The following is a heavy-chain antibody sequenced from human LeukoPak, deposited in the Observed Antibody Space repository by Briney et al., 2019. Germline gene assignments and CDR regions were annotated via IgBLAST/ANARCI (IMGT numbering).Heavy chain of an antibody. D-gene: IGHD3-3*01. V-gene: IGHV4-34*01. CDR2: IHQSGST. CDR3: ARHGPGASLSGYYRIQNWFDP. J-gene: IGHJ5*02. Sequence: ETLSLTCAIYGESFNGHYWSWIRRPPGKGLEWIGAIHQSGSTNDNPSLKSRVTMSVDTSKKQFSLKLTSVTAADTAVYYCARHGPGASLSGYYRIQNWFDPWGQGTLVIVSS. CDR1: GESFNGHY.